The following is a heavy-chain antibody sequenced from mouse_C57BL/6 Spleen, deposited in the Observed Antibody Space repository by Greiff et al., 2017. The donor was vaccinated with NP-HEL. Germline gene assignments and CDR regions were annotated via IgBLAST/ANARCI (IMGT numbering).Heavy chain of an antibody. Sequence: VPVVESGAELVKPGASVKMSCKASGYTFTSYWITWVKQRPGQGLEWIGDIYPGSGSTNYNEKFKSKATLTVDTSSSTAYMQLSSLTSEDSAVYYCARGDLYYVSSYGYAMDYWGQGTSVTVSS. CDR2: IYPGSGST. D-gene: IGHD1-1*01. CDR1: GYTFTSYW. CDR3: ARGDLYYVSSYGYAMDY. J-gene: IGHJ4*01. V-gene: IGHV1-55*01.